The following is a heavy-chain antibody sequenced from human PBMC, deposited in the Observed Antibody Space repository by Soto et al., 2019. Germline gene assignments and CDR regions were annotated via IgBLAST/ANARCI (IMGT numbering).Heavy chain of an antibody. CDR3: ARHLDGYGPSLDY. D-gene: IGHD3-10*01. CDR2: ISAYIGKT. CDR1: GYTFTSYG. Sequence: ASVKVSCKASGYTFTSYGISWVRQAPGQGLEWMGRISAYIGKTNYAQKFQGRVTMTADKSTSTAYMELSSLRSEDTAVYYCARHLDGYGPSLDYWGQG. J-gene: IGHJ4*02. V-gene: IGHV1-18*01.